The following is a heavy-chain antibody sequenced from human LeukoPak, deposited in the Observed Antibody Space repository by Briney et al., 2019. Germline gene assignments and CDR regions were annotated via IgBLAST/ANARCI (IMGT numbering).Heavy chain of an antibody. Sequence: ASVKVSCKASGYTFTSYYMHWVRQAPGQGLEWMGWINPNSGGTNYAQKFQGRVTMTRDTSISTAYMELSRLRSDDTAVYYCARELSWGAVIDYWGQGTLVTVSS. V-gene: IGHV1-2*02. CDR1: GYTFTSYY. D-gene: IGHD1-26*01. J-gene: IGHJ4*02. CDR3: ARELSWGAVIDY. CDR2: INPNSGGT.